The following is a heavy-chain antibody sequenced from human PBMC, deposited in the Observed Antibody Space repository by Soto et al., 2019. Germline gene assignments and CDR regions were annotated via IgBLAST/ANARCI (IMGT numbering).Heavy chain of an antibody. CDR1: GFTFSGYT. V-gene: IGHV3-33*01. CDR2: IWFDGSNK. CDR3: ARDLGYNYGHPFDY. Sequence: HPGGSLRLSCAASGFTFSGYTIHWVRQAPGKGLEWLALIWFDGSNKYYADSVKGRFTISRDNAKNTLYLQMNILRVEDTAVYYCARDLGYNYGHPFDYWGQGTLVTVSS. J-gene: IGHJ4*02. D-gene: IGHD5-18*01.